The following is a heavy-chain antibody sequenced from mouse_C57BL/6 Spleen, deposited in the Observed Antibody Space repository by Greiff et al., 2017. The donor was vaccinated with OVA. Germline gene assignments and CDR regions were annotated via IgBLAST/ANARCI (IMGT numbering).Heavy chain of an antibody. CDR2: IHPSDSDT. D-gene: IGHD2-5*01. J-gene: IGHJ4*01. Sequence: QVQLKQPGAELVKPGASVKVSCKASGYTFTSYWMHWVKQRPGQGLEWIGRIHPSDSDTNYNQKFKGKATLTVDKSSSTAYMQLSSLTSEDSAVYYCAIGGAYYSNYNYYAMDYWGQGTSVTVSS. CDR1: GYTFTSYW. V-gene: IGHV1-74*01. CDR3: AIGGAYYSNYNYYAMDY.